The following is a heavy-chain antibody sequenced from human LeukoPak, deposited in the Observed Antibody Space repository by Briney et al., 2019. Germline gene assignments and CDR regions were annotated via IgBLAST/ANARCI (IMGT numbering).Heavy chain of an antibody. CDR2: IYYSGST. CDR1: GGSISSYY. J-gene: IGHJ6*03. CDR3: ARVIIKPATALYYYYYMDV. V-gene: IGHV4-59*01. D-gene: IGHD2-2*01. Sequence: SETLSLTCTVSGGSISSYYWSWIRQPPGKGLEWIGYIYYSGSTNYNPSLKSRVTISVDTSKNQFSLKLSSVTAADTAVYYCARVIIKPATALYYYYYMDVWGKGTTVTVSS.